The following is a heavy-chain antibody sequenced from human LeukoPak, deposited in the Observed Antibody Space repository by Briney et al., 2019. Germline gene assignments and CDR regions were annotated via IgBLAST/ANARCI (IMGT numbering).Heavy chain of an antibody. D-gene: IGHD3-10*01. CDR1: GFTFSSYA. J-gene: IGHJ3*02. CDR3: AKDSPMVRGVRDDAFDI. Sequence: PGGSLRLSCAASGFTFSSYAMSWVRQAPGKGLEWVSAINGSGGSTYYADSVKGRFTISRDNCKNTLYLQMNSLRAEDTAVYYCAKDSPMVRGVRDDAFDIWGQGTMVTVSS. V-gene: IGHV3-23*01. CDR2: INGSGGST.